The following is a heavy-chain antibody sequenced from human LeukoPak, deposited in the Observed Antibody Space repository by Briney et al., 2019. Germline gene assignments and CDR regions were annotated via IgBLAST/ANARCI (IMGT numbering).Heavy chain of an antibody. Sequence: GGSLRLSCAASGFTSIAYALTWARQAPGKGLEWVSGISGGGVTTYYADSVKGRFTISRDNSKNTLYLQMNSLRADDTAIYYCARNQQLGGHSYYYYGMDVWGQGTAVTVSS. CDR2: ISGGGVTT. J-gene: IGHJ6*02. CDR1: GFTSIAYA. D-gene: IGHD3-16*01. V-gene: IGHV3-23*01. CDR3: ARNQQLGGHSYYYYGMDV.